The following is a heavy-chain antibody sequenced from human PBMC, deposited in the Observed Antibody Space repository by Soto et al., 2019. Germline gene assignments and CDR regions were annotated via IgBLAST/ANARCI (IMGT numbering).Heavy chain of an antibody. D-gene: IGHD3-10*01. V-gene: IGHV3-23*01. CDR3: AKALPNLNTRGYYFEGIAV. CDR2: ISGSDGST. CDR1: GFTFSNYA. Sequence: EVQLLDSGVVLGQPGGSLRLSCAASGFTFSNYAMNCVRQAPGKGLEWVSVISGSDGSTDYADSLMGRFPISRDNSQNTPYLQSNRPRAEDPAVYYCAKALPNLNTRGYYFEGIAVWCSGKTVTVSS. J-gene: IGHJ6*02.